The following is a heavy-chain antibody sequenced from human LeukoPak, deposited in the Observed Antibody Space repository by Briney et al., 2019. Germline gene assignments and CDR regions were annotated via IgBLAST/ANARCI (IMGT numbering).Heavy chain of an antibody. CDR2: IYSGDST. V-gene: IGHV3-53*01. J-gene: IGHJ6*02. CDR1: VFTVSSNY. CDR3: VGRPYYYYGMDV. Sequence: GGSLRLSCAASVFTVSSNYMSWVRQAPRNGLECVAAIYSGDSTYYPDSVKGRFSISRDNSKNTLYLQMSSLRAEDTAIYYCVGRPYYYYGMDVWGQGTTVTVSS.